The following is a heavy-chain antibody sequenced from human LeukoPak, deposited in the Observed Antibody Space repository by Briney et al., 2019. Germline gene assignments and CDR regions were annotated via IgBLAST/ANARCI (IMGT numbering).Heavy chain of an antibody. D-gene: IGHD3-22*01. CDR1: GFTFSSYS. Sequence: GGSLRLSCAASGFTFSSYSMNWVRQAPGKGLEWVAVISYDGSNKYYADSVKGRFTISRDNSKNTLYLQMNSLRAEDTAVYYCARDAADYYDFGYFDYWGQGTLVTVSS. V-gene: IGHV3-30*03. CDR3: ARDAADYYDFGYFDY. J-gene: IGHJ4*02. CDR2: ISYDGSNK.